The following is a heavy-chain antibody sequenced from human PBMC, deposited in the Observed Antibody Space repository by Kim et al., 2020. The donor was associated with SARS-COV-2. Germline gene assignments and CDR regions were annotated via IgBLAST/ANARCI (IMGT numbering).Heavy chain of an antibody. V-gene: IGHV1-8*01. D-gene: IGHD1-26*01. CDR3: ARGTRGADY. J-gene: IGHJ4*02. Sequence: GIPGYAKKFPGRCHMTRNTSISTAYMELSSLRSEDTAVYYCARGTRGADYWGQGTLVTVSS. CDR2: GIP.